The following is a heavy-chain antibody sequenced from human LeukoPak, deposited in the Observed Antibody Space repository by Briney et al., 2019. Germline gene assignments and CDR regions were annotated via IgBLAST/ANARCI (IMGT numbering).Heavy chain of an antibody. V-gene: IGHV3-74*01. J-gene: IGHJ4*02. CDR2: INSDGSST. CDR1: GFTFSSYW. CDR3: AISVAGEFDY. Sequence: PGGSLRLSCAASGFTFSSYWMHWVRQAPGKGLVWDSRINSDGSSTSYADSVKGRFTISRDNAKNTVYLQMNSLRADDTAVYYCAISVAGEFDYWGQGTLVTVSS. D-gene: IGHD6-19*01.